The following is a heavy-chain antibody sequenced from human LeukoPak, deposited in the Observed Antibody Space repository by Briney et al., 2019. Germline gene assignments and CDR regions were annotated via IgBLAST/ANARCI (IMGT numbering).Heavy chain of an antibody. J-gene: IGHJ4*02. D-gene: IGHD1-26*01. Sequence: KPSETLSLTCTVSGYSISSGYYWGWIRQPPGKGLEWIGSIYHSGSTYYNPSLKSRVTISVDTSKNQFSLKLSSVTAADTAVYYCARQWEPLALFDYWGQGTLVTVSS. CDR3: ARQWEPLALFDY. CDR2: IYHSGST. V-gene: IGHV4-38-2*02. CDR1: GYSISSGYY.